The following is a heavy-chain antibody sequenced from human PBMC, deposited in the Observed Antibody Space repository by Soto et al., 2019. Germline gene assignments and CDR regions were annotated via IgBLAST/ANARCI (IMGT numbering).Heavy chain of an antibody. CDR2: IIPIFGTA. D-gene: IGHD6-19*01. CDR1: GGTFSSYA. J-gene: IGHJ6*02. CDR3: ARDQQQWLVPGPGSDPPEGGNMDV. V-gene: IGHV1-69*13. Sequence: SVKVSCKASGGTFSSYAISWVRQAPGQGLEWMGGIIPIFGTANYAQKFQGRVTITADESTSTAYMELSSLRSEDTAVYYCARDQQQWLVPGPGSDPPEGGNMDVWGQGTTVTV.